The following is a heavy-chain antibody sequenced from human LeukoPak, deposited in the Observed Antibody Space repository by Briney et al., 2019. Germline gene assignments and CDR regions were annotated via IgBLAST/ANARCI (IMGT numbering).Heavy chain of an antibody. D-gene: IGHD6-19*01. CDR2: ISGGGST. CDR3: AKRVALAGANFDY. V-gene: IGHV3-23*01. J-gene: IGHJ4*02. CDR1: GFTFSSYA. Sequence: GVALRLSCSASGFTFSSYAMSWVRQAPGKGLEWVSAISGGGSTYYADSLKGRFTISRDNDKNTLYLQMNSLRAEDTAVYYCAKRVALAGANFDYWGRGTLVTVSS.